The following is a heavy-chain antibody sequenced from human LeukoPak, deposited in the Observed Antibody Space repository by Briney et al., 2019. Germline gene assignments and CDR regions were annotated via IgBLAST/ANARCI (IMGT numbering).Heavy chain of an antibody. CDR3: ARLTGGYYSI. J-gene: IGHJ4*02. D-gene: IGHD3-22*01. Sequence: PGGSLRLSCAASGFTFGNYWMSWVRQAPGKGLQWVANIKQDGSEKYYVDSLKGRFTISRDNAKNSLYLQMNSLRAEDTAVYFCARLTGGYYSIWGQGTLVTVPS. CDR1: GFTFGNYW. V-gene: IGHV3-7*05. CDR2: IKQDGSEK.